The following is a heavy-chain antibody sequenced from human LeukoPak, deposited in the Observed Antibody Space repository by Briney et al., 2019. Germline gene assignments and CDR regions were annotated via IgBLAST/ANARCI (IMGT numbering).Heavy chain of an antibody. CDR1: GFTFSGSA. CDR2: IRSKANSYAT. D-gene: IGHD5-18*01. J-gene: IGHJ4*02. Sequence: GGSLRLSCAASGFTFSGSAKHWVRQASGKGLEWVGRIRSKANSYATAYAASVKSRFTISREDSKNTAYLQMNSLKTEDTAVYYCTRSTSGVDTAMGDFDYWGQGTLVTVSS. CDR3: TRSTSGVDTAMGDFDY. V-gene: IGHV3-73*01.